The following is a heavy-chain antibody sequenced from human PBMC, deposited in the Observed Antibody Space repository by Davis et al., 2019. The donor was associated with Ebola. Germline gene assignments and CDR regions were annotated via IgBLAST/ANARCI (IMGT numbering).Heavy chain of an antibody. V-gene: IGHV3-53*01. CDR1: GFTVSHNY. CDR2: IHSGGNT. J-gene: IGHJ4*02. D-gene: IGHD2/OR15-2a*01. CDR3: ASFPGSGY. Sequence: GVLKISCAASGFTVSHNYMTWVRQAPGKGLEWVSVIHSGGNTYYADSVKDRFTISRDSYKNTVFLQMNSLRAEDTAVYYCASFPGSGYWGQGTRVTVSS.